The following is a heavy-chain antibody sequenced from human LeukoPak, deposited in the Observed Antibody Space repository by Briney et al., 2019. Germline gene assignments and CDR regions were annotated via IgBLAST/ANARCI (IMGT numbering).Heavy chain of an antibody. CDR1: GDSVSSNNAA. V-gene: IGHV6-1*01. CDR3: ARESVAERFDC. Sequence: SQTLSLTCAISGDSVSSNNAAWNWIRQSLSRGLEWLGRTYYRSHWVYDYAGSVKGRITVNPDTSKNQFSLQLKSVIPEGTAVYYCARESVAERFDCWSQGSLVTVSS. J-gene: IGHJ4*02. D-gene: IGHD1-1*01. CDR2: TYYRSHWVY.